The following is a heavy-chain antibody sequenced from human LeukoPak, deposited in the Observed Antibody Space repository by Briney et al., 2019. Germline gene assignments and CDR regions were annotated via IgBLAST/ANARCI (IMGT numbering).Heavy chain of an antibody. CDR3: AKGSLGSWYYFDY. V-gene: IGHV3-23*01. J-gene: IGHJ4*02. CDR1: GFTFSDYA. Sequence: GRSLRLSCAASGFTFSDYAMHWVRQAPGKGPEWVSTFSRSGPDTYYADSVKGRFTIFRDNSKNTLYLQMNSLRAEDTAVYYCAKGSLGSWYYFDYWGQGTLVTVSS. D-gene: IGHD6-13*01. CDR2: FSRSGPDT.